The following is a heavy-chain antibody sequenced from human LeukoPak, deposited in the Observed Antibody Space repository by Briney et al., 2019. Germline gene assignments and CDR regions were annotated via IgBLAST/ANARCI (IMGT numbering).Heavy chain of an antibody. V-gene: IGHV4-34*01. J-gene: IGHJ4*02. CDR1: GGSFSGYY. D-gene: IGHD3-10*01. CDR2: INHSGST. Sequence: PSETLSLTCAVYGGSFSGYYWSWIRQPPGKGLEWIGEINHSGSTNYNPSLKSRVTISVDTSKNQLSLKLSSVTAADTAVYYCARDEIWFGELQGWGQGTLVTVSS. CDR3: ARDEIWFGELQG.